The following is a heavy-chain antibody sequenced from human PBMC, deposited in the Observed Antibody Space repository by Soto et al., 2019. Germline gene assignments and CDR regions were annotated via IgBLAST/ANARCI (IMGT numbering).Heavy chain of an antibody. V-gene: IGHV4-30-4*01. J-gene: IGHJ4*02. CDR3: ARALFGVAKYYFDY. CDR2: IYHSGGT. D-gene: IGHD3-3*01. CDR1: GGSISSGDYY. Sequence: SETLSLTCTVSGGSISSGDYYWSWIRQPSGKGLEWIGYIYHSGGTFYNPSLKSRVIISVDTSKKQFSLKLTSVTAADTAVYYCARALFGVAKYYFDYWGQGTLVTVSS.